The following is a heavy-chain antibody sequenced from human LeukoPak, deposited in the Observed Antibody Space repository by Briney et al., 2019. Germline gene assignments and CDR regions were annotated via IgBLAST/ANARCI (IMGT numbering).Heavy chain of an antibody. V-gene: IGHV3-7*01. CDR1: GFTFSSYW. J-gene: IGHJ3*02. CDR3: ARDYCSSCSSAFDI. Sequence: PGGSLRLSCAASGFTFSSYWMSWVRQAPGKGLEWVANIKQVGSEKYYVDSVKGRFTISRDNAKNSLYLQMNSLRAEDTAVYYCARDYCSSCSSAFDIWGQGTMVTVSS. CDR2: IKQVGSEK. D-gene: IGHD2-2*01.